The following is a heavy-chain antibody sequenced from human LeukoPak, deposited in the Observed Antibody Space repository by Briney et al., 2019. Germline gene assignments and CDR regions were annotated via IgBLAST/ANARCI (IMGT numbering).Heavy chain of an antibody. J-gene: IGHJ6*02. Sequence: PGASLRLSCAASGFTFSSYAMSWVRQAPGKGLDWVSAISGSGGNTYYADSVKGRFTTSRGNSKNPLYLQMNSLRGEDTAVYYCAKALDGSAHYYYGMDVWGQGTTVTVSS. CDR3: AKALDGSAHYYYGMDV. D-gene: IGHD3-10*01. CDR1: GFTFSSYA. V-gene: IGHV3-23*01. CDR2: ISGSGGNT.